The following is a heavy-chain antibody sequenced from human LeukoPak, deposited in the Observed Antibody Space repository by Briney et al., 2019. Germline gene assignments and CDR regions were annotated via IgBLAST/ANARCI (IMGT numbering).Heavy chain of an antibody. CDR1: GGTFSSYA. J-gene: IGHJ6*03. V-gene: IGHV1-69*05. D-gene: IGHD3-22*01. CDR2: IIPIFGTA. Sequence: ASVKVSCKASGGTFSSYAISWVRQAPGQGREWMGRIIPIFGTANYAQKFQGRVTITTDESTSTAYMELSSLRSEDTAVYYCARGDYYDSSGYYHYYYYYMDVWGKGTTVTVSS. CDR3: ARGDYYDSSGYYHYYYYYMDV.